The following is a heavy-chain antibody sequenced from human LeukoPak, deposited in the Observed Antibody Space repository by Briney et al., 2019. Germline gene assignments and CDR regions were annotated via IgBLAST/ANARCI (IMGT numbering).Heavy chain of an antibody. J-gene: IGHJ3*02. CDR2: ISSSSTYT. CDR1: GFSFSDYY. Sequence: GGSLRLSCAASGFSFSDYYMSWIRQAPGKGLEWVSYISSSSTYTNYADSVKGRFTISRDNAKNSLYLQMNSLRAEDTAVYYCARDEVAVPGAFDIWGQGTMVPVSS. V-gene: IGHV3-11*06. CDR3: ARDEVAVPGAFDI.